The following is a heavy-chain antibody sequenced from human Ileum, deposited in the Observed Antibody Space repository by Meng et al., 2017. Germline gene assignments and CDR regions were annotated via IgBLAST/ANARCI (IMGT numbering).Heavy chain of an antibody. V-gene: IGHV3-23*01. D-gene: IGHD2-15*01. J-gene: IGHJ4*02. Sequence: GGPLRLSCAASGFTFTSYAMSWVRQAPGKGLEWVSSVSGNGIHTYYADSVKGRFTISRDNSKNTVYVQMNNMGAEDTAVYYCAKALESGGFMFEGGSDHWGQGTLVTVSS. CDR1: GFTFTSYA. CDR2: VSGNGIHT. CDR3: AKALESGGFMFEGGSDH.